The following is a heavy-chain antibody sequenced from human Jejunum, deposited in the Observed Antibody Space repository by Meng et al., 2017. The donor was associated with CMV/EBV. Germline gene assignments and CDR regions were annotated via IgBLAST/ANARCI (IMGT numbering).Heavy chain of an antibody. CDR2: IYAGGGT. Sequence: GFTVISNYMSWVRQAPGKGLEWVSVIYAGGGTYYVDSVKGRFTISRDNSKTTLFLQMNSLRAEDTAIYYCARRYYYDSSGYYLDYWGQGTLVTVSS. D-gene: IGHD3-22*01. V-gene: IGHV3-66*02. CDR3: ARRYYYDSSGYYLDY. J-gene: IGHJ4*02. CDR1: GFTVISNY.